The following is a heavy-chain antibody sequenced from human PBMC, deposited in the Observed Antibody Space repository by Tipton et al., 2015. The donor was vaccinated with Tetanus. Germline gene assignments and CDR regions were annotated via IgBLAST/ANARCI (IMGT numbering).Heavy chain of an antibody. V-gene: IGHV6-1*01. D-gene: IGHD2-2*01. Sequence: PGLVKPSQTLSVTCVISGDRFSSDIAAWYWIRQSPSRGLEWLGRTYYRSKWSNDYAVSVKSRVTITSDTSKNQFSLQLGSVTPEDTAVYYCARGYAGGAWDVWGQGNLVTVSS. CDR2: TYYRSKWSN. CDR3: ARGYAGGAWDV. J-gene: IGHJ4*02. CDR1: GDRFSSDIAA.